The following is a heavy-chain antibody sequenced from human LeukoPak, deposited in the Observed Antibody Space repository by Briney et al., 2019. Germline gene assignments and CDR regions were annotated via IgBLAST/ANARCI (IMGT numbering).Heavy chain of an antibody. CDR1: GFTFSSYW. V-gene: IGHV3-74*01. CDR3: ARSSIRGDSGYEGGGFDY. D-gene: IGHD5-12*01. J-gene: IGHJ4*02. CDR2: LNSDGSST. Sequence: GGSLRLSCAASGFTFSSYWVHWVRQAPGKGLVWVSHLNSDGSSTSYADSVKGRFTISRDNARNTLYLQMNGLRAEDTAVYYCARSSIRGDSGYEGGGFDYWGQGTLVIVSS.